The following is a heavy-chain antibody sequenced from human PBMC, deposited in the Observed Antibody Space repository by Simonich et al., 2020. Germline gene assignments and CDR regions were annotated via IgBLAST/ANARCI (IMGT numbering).Heavy chain of an antibody. V-gene: IGHV3-33*01. Sequence: QVQLVESGGGVVQPGRSLRLSCAAFGFTFSSYGVHWVRQAPGKGLEWVAVIWYDGSNKYYVDSVKGRFTISRDNSKNTLYLQMNSLRDEDTAVYYCARDRYCSGGSCYYFDYWGQGTLVTVSS. CDR1: GFTFSSYG. D-gene: IGHD2-15*01. CDR3: ARDRYCSGGSCYYFDY. J-gene: IGHJ4*02. CDR2: IWYDGSNK.